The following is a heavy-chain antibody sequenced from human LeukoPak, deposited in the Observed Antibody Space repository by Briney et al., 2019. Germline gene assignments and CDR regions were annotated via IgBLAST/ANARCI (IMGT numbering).Heavy chain of an antibody. CDR2: MNPNSGNT. D-gene: IGHD3-22*01. Sequence: ASVKVSCKASGYTFTSYDINWVRQATGQAQEWMGWMNPNSGNTGYAQKFQGRVTMTRNTSINTAYMEVSSLRSEDTAVYYCARRVASSGTPLGYWGQGTLVTVSS. J-gene: IGHJ4*02. V-gene: IGHV1-8*01. CDR3: ARRVASSGTPLGY. CDR1: GYTFTSYD.